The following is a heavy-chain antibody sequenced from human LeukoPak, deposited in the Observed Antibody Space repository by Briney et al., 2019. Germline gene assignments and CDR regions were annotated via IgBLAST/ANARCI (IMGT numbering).Heavy chain of an antibody. CDR1: GYTFTSYY. J-gene: IGHJ6*03. D-gene: IGHD3-3*01. CDR2: IIPIFGTA. CDR3: ARGRSLVWSGYTYYYYYMDV. V-gene: IGHV1-69*05. Sequence: GASVKVSCKASGYTFTSYYMHWVRQAPGQGLEWMGGIIPIFGTANYAQKFQGRVTITTDESTSTAYMELSSLRSEDTAVYYCARGRSLVWSGYTYYYYYMDVWGKGTTVTVSS.